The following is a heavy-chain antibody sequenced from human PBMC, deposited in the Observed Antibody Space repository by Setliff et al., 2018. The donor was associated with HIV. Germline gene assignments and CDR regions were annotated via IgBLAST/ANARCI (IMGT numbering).Heavy chain of an antibody. V-gene: IGHV1-2*04. Sequence: ASVKVSCKTSGYTFTTYYIHWVRQAPGQGLEWMGWINPNNGGTNYAQKFQGWVTMTRDTSISTAYMQLSRLRSEDTAVYYCASPGSSKTVTKGYYYYGMDVWGQGTTVTVSS. D-gene: IGHD4-4*01. CDR2: INPNNGGT. CDR3: ASPGSSKTVTKGYYYYGMDV. CDR1: GYTFTTYY. J-gene: IGHJ6*02.